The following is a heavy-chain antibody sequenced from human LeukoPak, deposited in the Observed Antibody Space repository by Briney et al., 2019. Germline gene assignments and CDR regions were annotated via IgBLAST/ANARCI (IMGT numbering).Heavy chain of an antibody. CDR2: INHSGST. J-gene: IGHJ4*02. D-gene: IGHD3-3*01. CDR3: VRGGVTIFGVVINEEYYFDY. CDR1: GGTFSGYS. Sequence: SETLSLTCVVNGGTFSGYSWSWIRQPPGGGLEWIGEINHSGSTNYNPSLKSRVTISVGTSKNQFSLNLSSVTAADTAVYYCVRGGVTIFGVVINEEYYFDYWGQGTLVTVSS. V-gene: IGHV4-34*01.